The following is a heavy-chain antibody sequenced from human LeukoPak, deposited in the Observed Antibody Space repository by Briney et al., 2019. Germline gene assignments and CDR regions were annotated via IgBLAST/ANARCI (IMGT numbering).Heavy chain of an antibody. D-gene: IGHD6-19*01. J-gene: IGHJ4*02. CDR1: GGSISSGGYS. V-gene: IGHV4-30-2*01. Sequence: PSETLSLTCAVSGGSISSGGYSWSWIRQPPGKGLEWIGYIYHSGSTYYNPSLKSRVTISVDRSKNQFSLKLSSVTAADTAVYYCARQPDDFSGWNNGQDFFDYWGQGTLVTVSS. CDR3: ARQPDDFSGWNNGQDFFDY. CDR2: IYHSGST.